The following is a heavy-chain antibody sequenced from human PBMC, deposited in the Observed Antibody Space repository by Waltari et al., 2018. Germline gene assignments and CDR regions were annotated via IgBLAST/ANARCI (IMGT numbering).Heavy chain of an antibody. D-gene: IGHD6-13*01. J-gene: IGHJ4*02. CDR1: GYSFTSYW. CDR2: IYPGDSDT. Sequence: EVQLVQSGAEVKKPGESLKISCTGSGYSFTSYWIAWVRQMPGKGLEWMGIIYPGDSDTRYSPSFQGQVTISADKSISTAYLQWSRLKASDTAMYYCARRHLQGQQLAPGFDYWGQGTLVTVSS. V-gene: IGHV5-51*01. CDR3: ARRHLQGQQLAPGFDY.